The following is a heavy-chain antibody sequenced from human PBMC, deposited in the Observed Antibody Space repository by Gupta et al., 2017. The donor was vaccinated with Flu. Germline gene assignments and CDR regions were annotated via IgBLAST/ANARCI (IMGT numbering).Heavy chain of an antibody. J-gene: IGHJ4*02. D-gene: IGHD2-15*01. CDR2: FNIGRGNT. CDR3: AREGCSGGSCWGDYDY. CDR1: GYTFTSHA. V-gene: IGHV1-3*04. Sequence: VQLVQSGAEVKKPGASVKVSCKASGYTFTSHAIHWVRQAPGQRLEWMGWFNIGRGNTKFVPKFQDRVTITRDTSATTAYMELSSLRSEDTAVYYCAREGCSGGSCWGDYDYWGQGTLVTVSS.